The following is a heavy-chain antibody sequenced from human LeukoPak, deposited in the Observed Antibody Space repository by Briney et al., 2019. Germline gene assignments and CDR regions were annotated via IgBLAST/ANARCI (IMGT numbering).Heavy chain of an antibody. D-gene: IGHD6-13*01. CDR2: MNPNSGNT. CDR3: ARGRTLSGYSSSLGY. Sequence: ASAKVSCKASGYTFTSYDINWVRQATGQGLEWMGWMNPNSGNTGYAQKFQGRVTITRNTSISTAYMELSSLRSEDTAVYYCARGRTLSGYSSSLGYWGQGTLVTVSS. V-gene: IGHV1-8*03. CDR1: GYTFTSYD. J-gene: IGHJ4*02.